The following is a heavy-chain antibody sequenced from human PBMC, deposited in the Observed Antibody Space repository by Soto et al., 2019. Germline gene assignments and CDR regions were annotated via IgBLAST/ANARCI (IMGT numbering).Heavy chain of an antibody. D-gene: IGHD6-13*01. J-gene: IGHJ4*02. CDR2: ISSSGSTI. CDR1: EFTFSSYE. CDR3: VRFGGAAAGPGDY. Sequence: GGSLRLSCVASEFTFSSYEMNWVRQAPGKGLEWVSYISSSGSTIYYSDSVKGRFTISRDNAKKSLYLQMNSLRAEDTAVYYCVRFGGAAAGPGDYWGQGTLVTVSS. V-gene: IGHV3-48*03.